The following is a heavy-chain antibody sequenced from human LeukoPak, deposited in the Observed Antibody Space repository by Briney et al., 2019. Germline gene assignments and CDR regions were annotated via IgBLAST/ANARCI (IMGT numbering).Heavy chain of an antibody. J-gene: IGHJ6*02. CDR1: GGSNGRGGYY. V-gene: IGHV4-31*03. D-gene: IGHD3-10*01. CDR3: TRAGPHYGSGTDYSFYGMDV. Sequence: SETLSLTCTVPGGSNGRGGYYWTWIRQHPGKGLEWIGYIYYTGSTYYNPSLKSRVAISMDASKNQFSLRLSSVTAADTAVYYCTRAGPHYGSGTDYSFYGMDVWGQGTTVTVSS. CDR2: IYYTGST.